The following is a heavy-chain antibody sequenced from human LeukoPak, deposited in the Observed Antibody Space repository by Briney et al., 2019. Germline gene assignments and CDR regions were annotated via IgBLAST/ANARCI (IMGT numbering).Heavy chain of an antibody. D-gene: IGHD4-17*01. CDR3: ARDRDDYGDYVPGY. V-gene: IGHV1-58*01. CDR1: GFTFTSSA. CDR2: IVVGSGNT. J-gene: IGHJ4*02. Sequence: SVTVSCTASGFTFTSSAVQWVRQARGQRLEWIGWIVVGSGNTNYAQKFQGRVTITADESTSTAYMELSSLRSEDTAVYYCARDRDDYGDYVPGYWDQGTLVTVSS.